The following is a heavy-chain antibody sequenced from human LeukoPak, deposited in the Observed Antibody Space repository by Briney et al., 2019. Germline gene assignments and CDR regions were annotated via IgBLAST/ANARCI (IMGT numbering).Heavy chain of an antibody. D-gene: IGHD6-19*01. CDR2: ISPNSGGT. V-gene: IGHV1-2*02. CDR1: GYTFTGYY. Sequence: ASVKVSCKASGYTFTGYYMHWVRQAPGQGLEWMGWISPNSGGTNYAQKFQGRVTMTRDTSISTAYMELSRLRSDDTAVYYCARAYPIAVAEGGSDNWFDPWGQGTLVTVSS. CDR3: ARAYPIAVAEGGSDNWFDP. J-gene: IGHJ5*02.